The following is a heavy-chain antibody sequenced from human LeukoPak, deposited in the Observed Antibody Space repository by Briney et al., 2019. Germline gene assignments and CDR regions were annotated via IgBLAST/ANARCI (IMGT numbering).Heavy chain of an antibody. D-gene: IGHD3-22*01. V-gene: IGHV1-2*02. Sequence: ASVKVSCKASGYTFTGYYMHWVRQAPGQGLEWMGWINPNSGGTNYAQKFQGRVTMTRDTSISTAYMELSRLRSDDTAVYYCARCSPGDSSNFYAVLQYWGQGTQVTVST. J-gene: IGHJ4*02. CDR1: GYTFTGYY. CDR3: ARCSPGDSSNFYAVLQY. CDR2: INPNSGGT.